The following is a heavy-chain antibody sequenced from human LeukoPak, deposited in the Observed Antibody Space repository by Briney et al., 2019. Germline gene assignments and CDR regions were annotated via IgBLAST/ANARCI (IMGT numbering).Heavy chain of an antibody. V-gene: IGHV5-51*01. Sequence: GESLKISCKGSGYSLTTYWIGWVRQMPGKGLEWMGNIYPGDSETRYSPSFQGQVTISADKSISTAYLQWSSLKASDTAMYYCARQDGMATIYYYYYGMDVWGQGTTVTVSS. CDR2: IYPGDSET. CDR1: GYSLTTYW. J-gene: IGHJ6*02. D-gene: IGHD5-24*01. CDR3: ARQDGMATIYYYYYGMDV.